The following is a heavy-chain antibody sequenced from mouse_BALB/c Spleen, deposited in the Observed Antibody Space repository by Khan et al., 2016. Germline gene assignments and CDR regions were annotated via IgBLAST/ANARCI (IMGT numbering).Heavy chain of an antibody. CDR1: GFTFNTYA. CDR3: VRDYGYNYAMDY. D-gene: IGHD1-2*01. Sequence: EVQLVESGGGLVQPKGSLKLSCAASGFTFNTYAMNWVRQAPGKGLEWVARIRSKSNNYATYYADSVKDRFTISRDDSQSMLYLQMNNLKTEDTAMDYCVRDYGYNYAMDYWGQGTSVTVSS. CDR2: IRSKSNNYAT. J-gene: IGHJ4*01. V-gene: IGHV10-1*02.